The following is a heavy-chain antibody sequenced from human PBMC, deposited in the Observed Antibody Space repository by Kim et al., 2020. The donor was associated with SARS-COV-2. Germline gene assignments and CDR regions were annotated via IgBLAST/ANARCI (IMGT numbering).Heavy chain of an antibody. V-gene: IGHV3-21*01. Sequence: GGSLRLSCAASGFTFSSYSMNWVRQAPGKGLEWVSFISTSSTYIYYADSVKGRFTISRDNAKNSLYLQMNSLRAEDTAVYYCATVPAAELRYYYHGMDVWGQGTTVTVSS. CDR3: ATVPAAELRYYYHGMDV. CDR2: ISTSSTYI. D-gene: IGHD2-2*01. J-gene: IGHJ6*02. CDR1: GFTFSSYS.